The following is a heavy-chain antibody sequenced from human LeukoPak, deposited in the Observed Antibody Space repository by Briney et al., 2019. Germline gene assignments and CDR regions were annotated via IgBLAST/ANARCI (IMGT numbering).Heavy chain of an antibody. CDR3: ARQLTGIDY. D-gene: IGHD7-27*01. Sequence: GGSLRLSCAASGFTFSSYAMHWVRQAPGKGLEWVAVISYDGSNKYYADSVKGRFTISRGNAKNSLYLQMNSLRAEDTAVYYCARQLTGIDYWGQGTLVTVSS. J-gene: IGHJ4*02. V-gene: IGHV3-30-3*01. CDR2: ISYDGSNK. CDR1: GFTFSSYA.